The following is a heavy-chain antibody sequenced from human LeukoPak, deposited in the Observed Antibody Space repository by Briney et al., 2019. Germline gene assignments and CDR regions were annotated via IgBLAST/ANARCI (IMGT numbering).Heavy chain of an antibody. V-gene: IGHV3-23*01. Sequence: GGSLRLSCAASGFTFSTYSMSWVRQAPGKGLEWVSAISGSGGSTYYADSVKGRFTISRDNSKNTLYLQMNSLRAEDTAVYYCAKVPWLPKSGFDYWGQGTLVTVSS. D-gene: IGHD6-19*01. CDR3: AKVPWLPKSGFDY. CDR2: ISGSGGST. CDR1: GFTFSTYS. J-gene: IGHJ4*02.